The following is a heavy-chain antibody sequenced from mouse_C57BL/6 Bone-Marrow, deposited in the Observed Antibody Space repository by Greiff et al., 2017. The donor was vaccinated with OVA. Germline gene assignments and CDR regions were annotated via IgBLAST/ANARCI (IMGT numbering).Heavy chain of an antibody. D-gene: IGHD4-1*01. J-gene: IGHJ2*01. CDR2: IDPENGDT. Sequence: EVQLQQSRAELVRPGASVKLSCTASGFNIKDDYMHWVKQRPEQGLEWIGWIDPENGDTEYASKFQGKATITADTSSNTAYLQLSSLTSEDTAVYYCTSTGTDYWGQGTTLTVSS. V-gene: IGHV14-4*01. CDR1: GFNIKDDY. CDR3: TSTGTDY.